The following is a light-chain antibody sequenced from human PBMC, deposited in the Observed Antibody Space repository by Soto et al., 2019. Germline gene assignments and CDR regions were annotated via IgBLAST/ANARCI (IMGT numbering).Light chain of an antibody. V-gene: IGLV2-14*01. CDR3: SSWSRSDSWL. Sequence: QSALTQPASVSGSPGQSITISCTGTNSDVGGYNYVSWYQQHPGKAPELMIYDVTDRPSGVSNRFSGSKSGNTASLTISGLQAEDEADYYCSSWSRSDSWLFGGGTKVTVL. J-gene: IGLJ3*02. CDR1: NSDVGGYNY. CDR2: DVT.